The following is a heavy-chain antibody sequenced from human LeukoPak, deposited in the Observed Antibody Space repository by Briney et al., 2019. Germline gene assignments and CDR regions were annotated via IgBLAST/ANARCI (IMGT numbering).Heavy chain of an antibody. CDR3: ARGPSGYHNT. V-gene: IGHV4-39*02. CDR1: GASISSSSYY. Sequence: PSETLSLTCTVSGASISSSSYYWGWIRQPPGKGLEWIGSIYYSGSTYYNPSLKSRVTISVDTSKNHFSLKLSSVTAADTAVYYCARGPSGYHNTGGQGTLVTVSS. CDR2: IYYSGST. J-gene: IGHJ4*02. D-gene: IGHD5-12*01.